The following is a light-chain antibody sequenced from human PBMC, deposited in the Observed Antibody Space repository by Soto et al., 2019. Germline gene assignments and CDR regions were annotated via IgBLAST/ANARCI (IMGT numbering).Light chain of an antibody. CDR2: GAS. CDR3: QQYGSSPRT. J-gene: IGKJ5*01. Sequence: EIVLTQSPGTLSLSPGERATLSCRASQSVSSSFLAWYQQKVGQAPRLLIYGASSRATGIPDRFSGSGSGKEFTLTNSRPGPEDFAVYYCQQYGSSPRTFGQGTRLEIK. V-gene: IGKV3-20*01. CDR1: QSVSSSF.